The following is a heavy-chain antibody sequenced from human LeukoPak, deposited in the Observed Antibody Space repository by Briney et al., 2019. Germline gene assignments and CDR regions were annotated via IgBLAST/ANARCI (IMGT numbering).Heavy chain of an antibody. J-gene: IGHJ4*02. D-gene: IGHD6-13*01. CDR2: INHSGST. CDR3: ARYTGIAAAGLFDY. Sequence: SETLSLTCAVYGGSFSGYYWSLIRQPPGKGLEWIGEINHSGSTNYNPSLKSRVTISVDTSKNQFSLKLSSVTAADTAVYYCARYTGIAAAGLFDYWGQGTLVTVSS. CDR1: GGSFSGYY. V-gene: IGHV4-34*01.